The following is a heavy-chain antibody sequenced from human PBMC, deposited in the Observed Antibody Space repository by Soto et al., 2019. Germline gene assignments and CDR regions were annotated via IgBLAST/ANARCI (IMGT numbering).Heavy chain of an antibody. Sequence: QVQLQESGPGLVKPSQTLSLTCTVSGGSISSGGYYWSWIRQHPGKGLEWIGYIYYSGSTYYNPSLKSRVTISGDTSKNQFSLKLSSVTAADTAVYYCATQGTTVTTLGLNYGMDVWGQGTTVTVSS. D-gene: IGHD4-17*01. CDR3: ATQGTTVTTLGLNYGMDV. CDR1: GGSISSGGYY. V-gene: IGHV4-31*03. J-gene: IGHJ6*02. CDR2: IYYSGST.